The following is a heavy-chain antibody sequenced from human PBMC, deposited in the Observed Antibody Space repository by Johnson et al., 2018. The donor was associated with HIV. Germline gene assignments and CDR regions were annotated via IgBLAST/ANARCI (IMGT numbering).Heavy chain of an antibody. CDR2: ISYHGSNK. D-gene: IGHD1-26*01. Sequence: QVQLVESGGGVVQPGRSLRISCAASGFTFRSYAMHWVRQAPGKGLEWVAVISYHGSNKHYADSVKGRFTISRDNSKNTLYLQMNSLRAEDTAVYYCAREDVGSSAPDAFDIWGQGTMVTVSS. CDR1: GFTFRSYA. J-gene: IGHJ3*02. V-gene: IGHV3-30*14. CDR3: AREDVGSSAPDAFDI.